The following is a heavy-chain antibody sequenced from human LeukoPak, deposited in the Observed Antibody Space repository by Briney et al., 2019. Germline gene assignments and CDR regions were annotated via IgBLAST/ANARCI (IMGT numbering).Heavy chain of an antibody. J-gene: IGHJ4*02. CDR2: IKQDGSEK. CDR3: ARDGVATINY. D-gene: IGHD5-24*01. V-gene: IGHV3-7*01. Sequence: GGSLRLSCTASGFTFSSYWMSWVRQAPGKGLEWVANIKQDGSEKYYVDSMKGRFTISRDNAKNSVYLQMNSLRAEDTAVYYWARDGVATINYWGQGTLVTVYS. CDR1: GFTFSSYW.